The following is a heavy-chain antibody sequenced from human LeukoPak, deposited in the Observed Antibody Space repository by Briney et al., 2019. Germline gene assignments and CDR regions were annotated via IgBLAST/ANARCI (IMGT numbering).Heavy chain of an antibody. V-gene: IGHV4-59*02. CDR2: ITYSGSA. Sequence: SETLSLTCSVSGGSVNSFFWSWIRQSPGKPLEWIAYITYSGSANYKPSLKSRVTISLDTSKNQVSLRLTSVTAADTAVYYCARVPYSDRIEFYYMDAWGKGTTVTVSS. J-gene: IGHJ6*03. CDR3: ARVPYSDRIEFYYMDA. D-gene: IGHD6-13*01. CDR1: GGSVNSFF.